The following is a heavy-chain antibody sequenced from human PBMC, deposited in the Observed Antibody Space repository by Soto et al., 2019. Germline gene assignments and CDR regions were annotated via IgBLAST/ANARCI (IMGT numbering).Heavy chain of an antibody. J-gene: IGHJ4*01. CDR2: FIPILDMA. Sequence: QVQVVQSGAEVKKPESSVKVSCKPSGGTFNTYTVNWVRLAPGHGLEWMGRFIPILDMANYAQKFQDRVTITADRSTFTAYMELNSLTSDHTAVYYCAITFGGDNPCLRDFDFWGLGTRVTVSS. V-gene: IGHV1-69*02. D-gene: IGHD2-21*01. CDR3: AITFGGDNPCLRDFDF. CDR1: GGTFNTYT.